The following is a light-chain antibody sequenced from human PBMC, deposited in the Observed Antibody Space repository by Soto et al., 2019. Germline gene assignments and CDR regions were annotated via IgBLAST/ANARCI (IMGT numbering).Light chain of an antibody. J-gene: IGKJ3*01. V-gene: IGKV3-20*01. CDR3: QQIGDSRT. CDR2: GAT. CDR1: QSVSSTY. Sequence: EMVLTQSPGTLSLSPGERATLSCRASQSVSSTYLVWYQQKPGQAPRLLIYGATSRASGIPDRFSGSGSGTDFTLTISRLEPEDFAVYYCQQIGDSRTFGPGTKVDIK.